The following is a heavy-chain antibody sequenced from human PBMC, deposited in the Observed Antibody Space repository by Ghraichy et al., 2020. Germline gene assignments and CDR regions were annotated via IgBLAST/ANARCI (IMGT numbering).Heavy chain of an antibody. CDR2: IYYSGST. CDR3: ARGVDTSGDAFDI. J-gene: IGHJ3*02. Sequence: WGGGGEHAGKGREGMGYIYYSGSTYYNPSLKGRVTISVDTSKNQFSLKLSSVTAADTAVYYCARGVDTSGDAFDIWGQGTMVTVSS. D-gene: IGHD3-16*01. V-gene: IGHV4-31*02.